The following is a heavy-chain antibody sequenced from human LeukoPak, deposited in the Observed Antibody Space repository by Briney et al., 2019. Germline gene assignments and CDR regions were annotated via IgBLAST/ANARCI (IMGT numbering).Heavy chain of an antibody. V-gene: IGHV3-23*01. CDR3: AKDYGDYALPEFFDY. Sequence: GGSLRLSCAASGLTFSSYAMSWVRQAPGKGLEWVSAIGGSGSSTYYADSVKGRFTISRDNSKNTLYLQMNSLRAEDTAVYYCAKDYGDYALPEFFDYWGQGTLVTVSS. D-gene: IGHD4-17*01. CDR1: GLTFSSYA. CDR2: IGGSGSST. J-gene: IGHJ4*02.